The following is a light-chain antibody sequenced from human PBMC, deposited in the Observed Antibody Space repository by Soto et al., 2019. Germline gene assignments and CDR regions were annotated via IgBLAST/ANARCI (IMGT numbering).Light chain of an antibody. CDR3: QQYNNWPPF. CDR2: GAS. V-gene: IGKV3-15*01. CDR1: QSVGSN. Sequence: DIVMTQSPATLSVSPGGRATLSCRASQSVGSNVAWYQQKPGQPPRLLIYGASTRAAGVPARFSGSGYGRQFSLTISSLQSEDFAVYYCQQYNNWPPFFGPGTKVDIK. J-gene: IGKJ3*01.